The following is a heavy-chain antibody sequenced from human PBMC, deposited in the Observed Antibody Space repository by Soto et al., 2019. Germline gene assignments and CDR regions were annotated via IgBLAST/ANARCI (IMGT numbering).Heavy chain of an antibody. D-gene: IGHD3-3*01. V-gene: IGHV3-66*01. CDR3: AKTHDSRVYYYYYMDV. Sequence: PGGSLRLSCAASGFTVSSKYMSWVRQAPGKGLEWVSLIQSGGPTYYADSVKGRFTISRDTSENTVHLQMDSLRAEDTAVYYCAKTHDSRVYYYYYMDVWGKGTTVTVSS. J-gene: IGHJ6*03. CDR2: IQSGGPT. CDR1: GFTVSSKY.